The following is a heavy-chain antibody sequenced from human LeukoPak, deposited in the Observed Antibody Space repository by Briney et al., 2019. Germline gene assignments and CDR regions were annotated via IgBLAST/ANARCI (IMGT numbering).Heavy chain of an antibody. CDR3: ARINSPGTTNDPTFFDY. CDR1: GGSISSGSYY. CDR2: IYTSGST. Sequence: PSQTLSLTCTVSGGSISSGSYYWSWIRQPAGKGLEWIGRIYTSGSTNYNPSLKSRVTISVDTSKNQFSLNLSSVTAADTAVYYCARINSPGTTNDPTFFDYWGQGTLVTVSS. D-gene: IGHD1-7*01. J-gene: IGHJ4*02. V-gene: IGHV4-61*02.